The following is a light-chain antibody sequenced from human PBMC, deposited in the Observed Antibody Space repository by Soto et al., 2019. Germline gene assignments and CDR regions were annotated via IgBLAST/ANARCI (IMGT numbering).Light chain of an antibody. CDR3: RQYNSYSKT. CDR1: QSIGMW. Sequence: DIQMTQSPSTLSASVGDRVTITCRASQSIGMWLAWFQQKPGKAPKVLIHDAYSLESGVPSRFSGSGSGTEFPLTVSSLQPEDSATYYCRQYNSYSKTCGQGTKV. CDR2: DAY. J-gene: IGKJ1*01. V-gene: IGKV1-5*01.